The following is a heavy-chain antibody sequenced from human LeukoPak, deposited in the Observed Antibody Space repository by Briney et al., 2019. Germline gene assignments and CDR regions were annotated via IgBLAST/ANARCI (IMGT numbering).Heavy chain of an antibody. CDR3: ARALTYGDAFDI. Sequence: GRSLSLSCAASGFTVSSNYMSWVRQAPGKGLEWVSVIYSGGSTYYADSVKGRFTISRDNSKNTLYLQMNSLRAEDTAVYYCARALTYGDAFDIWGQGTMVTVSS. D-gene: IGHD3-9*01. CDR1: GFTVSSNY. J-gene: IGHJ3*02. V-gene: IGHV3-53*01. CDR2: IYSGGST.